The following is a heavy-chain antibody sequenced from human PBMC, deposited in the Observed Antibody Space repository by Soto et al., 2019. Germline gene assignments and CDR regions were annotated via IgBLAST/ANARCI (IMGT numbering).Heavy chain of an antibody. CDR1: GFTFSSYS. CDR3: TVLGVVAATHWFDP. J-gene: IGHJ5*02. CDR2: IISSSTYI. V-gene: IGHV3-21*01. Sequence: GGSLRLSCAASGFTFSSYSMNWVRHAPGKGLEWVSSIISSSTYIYYADSVKGRFTISRDNAKNSLYLQMNNLRAEDTAFYYCTVLGVVAATHWFDPWGQGTLVTVS. D-gene: IGHD2-15*01.